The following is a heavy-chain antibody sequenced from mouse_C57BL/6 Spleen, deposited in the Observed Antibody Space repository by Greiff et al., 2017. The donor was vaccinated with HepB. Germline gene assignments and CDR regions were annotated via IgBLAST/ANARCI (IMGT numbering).Heavy chain of an antibody. CDR1: GYTFTSYW. J-gene: IGHJ2*01. D-gene: IGHD1-1*01. CDR2: IDPSDSET. CDR3: ARDPAITTVVATKGYYFDY. V-gene: IGHV1-52*01. Sequence: QVQLQQPGAELVRPGSSVKLSCKASGYTFTSYWMHWVKQRPIQGLEWIGNIDPSDSETHYNQKFKDKATLTVDKSSSTAYMQLSSLTSEDSAVYYCARDPAITTVVATKGYYFDYWGQGTTLTVSS.